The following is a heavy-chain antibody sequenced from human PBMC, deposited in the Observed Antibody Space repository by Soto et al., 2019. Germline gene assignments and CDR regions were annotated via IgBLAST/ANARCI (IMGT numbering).Heavy chain of an antibody. CDR2: IIPVFGIV. J-gene: IGHJ6*02. Sequence: QLQLAQSGADVKKAGSSVKVSYKASGGTLSNSAFSWVRQAPGQGLEWTGGIIPVFGIVNYAQKFQDRVTITADESTSTAYMELRSLRSEDTAVYFCATGRIVVVGSRAYYGMDVWGQGTTVTV. CDR3: ATGRIVVVGSRAYYGMDV. CDR1: GGTLSNSA. D-gene: IGHD3-22*01. V-gene: IGHV1-69*19.